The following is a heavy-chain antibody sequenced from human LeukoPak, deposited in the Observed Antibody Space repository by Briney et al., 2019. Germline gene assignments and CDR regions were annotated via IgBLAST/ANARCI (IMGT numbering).Heavy chain of an antibody. V-gene: IGHV4-4*02. D-gene: IGHD1-26*01. CDR1: GGSISSNNW. J-gene: IGHJ4*02. CDR2: IYQSET. Sequence: SGTLSLTCAVSGGSISSNNWWSWLRQPPGKGLEWIGEIYQSETNCNPSLKSRVTMSIDKSKNQFSLKLSSVTAADTAVYYCAGYSIPYTFEYWGQGTLVTVSS. CDR3: AGYSIPYTFEY.